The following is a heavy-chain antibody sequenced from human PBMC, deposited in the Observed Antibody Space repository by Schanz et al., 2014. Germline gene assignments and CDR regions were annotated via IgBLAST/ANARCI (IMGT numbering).Heavy chain of an antibody. Sequence: EVQLLESGGGLVQPGGSLRLSCAASEFTFNTYCMSWVRQAPGKGLEWVASINQDGYDKHYVDSVEGRFTISRDNAKKSLYLQMNTLRAEDTAIYYCARVEGSSGSASSYRALNVWGQGTTVTVSS. V-gene: IGHV3-7*01. CDR2: INQDGYDK. D-gene: IGHD3-10*01. CDR3: ARVEGSSGSASSYRALNV. J-gene: IGHJ3*01. CDR1: EFTFNTYC.